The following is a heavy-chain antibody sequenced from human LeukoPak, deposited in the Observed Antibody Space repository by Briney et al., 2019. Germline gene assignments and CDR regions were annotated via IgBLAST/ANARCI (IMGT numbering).Heavy chain of an antibody. Sequence: GGSLRLSCAASGFTFSNYGMHWVRQVPGKGLEWVAAIWFDGIRKYYADSVKGRLTISRDKSKNTLYLQMNSLRAEDTAVYYCARDLEDSSPFGAFDMWGQGTMVTVSS. V-gene: IGHV3-33*01. CDR3: ARDLEDSSPFGAFDM. CDR2: IWFDGIRK. CDR1: GFTFSNYG. D-gene: IGHD3-22*01. J-gene: IGHJ3*02.